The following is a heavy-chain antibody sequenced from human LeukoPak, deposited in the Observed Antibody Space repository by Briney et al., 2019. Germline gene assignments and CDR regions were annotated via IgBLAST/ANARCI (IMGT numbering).Heavy chain of an antibody. CDR3: ARNWGQSCWYFDL. J-gene: IGHJ2*01. D-gene: IGHD7-27*01. CDR1: GGTFSSYA. Sequence: SVKVSFKASGGTFSSYAISWVRHAPGQGLEWMGRIIPSLGIANYAQKFHGKVTITADKSTTTAYMELRILRSKDTAVYDYARNWGQSCWYFDLWGRSELGTVSS. V-gene: IGHV1-69*04. CDR2: IIPSLGIA.